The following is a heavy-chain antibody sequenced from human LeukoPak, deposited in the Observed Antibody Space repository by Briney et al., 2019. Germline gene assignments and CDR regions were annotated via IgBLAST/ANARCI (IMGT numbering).Heavy chain of an antibody. D-gene: IGHD1-1*01. J-gene: IGHJ3*02. CDR3: ARTHPSNFDAFDI. CDR2: INHSGST. Sequence: SETLSLTCAVYGGSFSGYYWSWIRQPPGKGLEWIGEINHSGSTNYNPSLKSRVTISVDTSKNQFSLKLSSVTAADTAVYYCARTHPSNFDAFDIWGQGTMVTVSS. CDR1: GGSFSGYY. V-gene: IGHV4-34*01.